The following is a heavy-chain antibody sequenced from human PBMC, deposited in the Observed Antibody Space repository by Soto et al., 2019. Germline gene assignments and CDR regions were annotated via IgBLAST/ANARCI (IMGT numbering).Heavy chain of an antibody. CDR3: ARAERDYDILTGSADY. Sequence: ASVKDSCKASCSTFTSYAMHWVRQAPGQRLEWMGWINAGNGNTKYSQKFQGRVTITRDTSASTAYMELSSLRSEDTAVYYCARAERDYDILTGSADYWGQGTLVTVSS. V-gene: IGHV1-3*01. CDR2: INAGNGNT. J-gene: IGHJ4*02. CDR1: CSTFTSYA. D-gene: IGHD3-9*01.